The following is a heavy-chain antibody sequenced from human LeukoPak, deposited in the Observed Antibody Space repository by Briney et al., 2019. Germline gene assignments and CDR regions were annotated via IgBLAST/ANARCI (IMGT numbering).Heavy chain of an antibody. V-gene: IGHV4-4*07. J-gene: IGHJ5*02. CDR1: GGSISSYY. CDR3: ARDGETYYDFWSGYPGNWFDP. Sequence: PSETLSLTCTVSGGSISSYYWSWIRQPAGKGLEWIGRIYTSGSTNYNPSLKSRVTMSVDTSKNQFSLKLSSVTAADTAVYYCARDGETYYDFWSGYPGNWFDPWGQGTLVTVSS. D-gene: IGHD3-3*01. CDR2: IYTSGST.